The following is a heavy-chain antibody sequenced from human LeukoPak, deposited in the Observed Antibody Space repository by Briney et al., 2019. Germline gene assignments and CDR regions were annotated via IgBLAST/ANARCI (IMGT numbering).Heavy chain of an antibody. Sequence: PGGSLRLSCAASGFTFSSYAMSWVRQAPGKGLEWVSVIYSGGSTYYADSVKGRFTISRHNSKNTLYLQMNSLRAEDTAVYYCARGNGGRDGYNDYWGQGTLVTVSS. CDR1: GFTFSSYA. D-gene: IGHD5-24*01. CDR3: ARGNGGRDGYNDY. J-gene: IGHJ4*02. V-gene: IGHV3-53*04. CDR2: IYSGGST.